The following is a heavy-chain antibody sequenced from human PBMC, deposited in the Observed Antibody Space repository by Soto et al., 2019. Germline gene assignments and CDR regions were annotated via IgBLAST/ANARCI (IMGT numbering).Heavy chain of an antibody. CDR2: IYYSGST. J-gene: IGHJ4*02. D-gene: IGHD5-12*01. V-gene: IGHV4-30-4*01. CDR3: ARGLYSASLVDY. Sequence: SETLSLTCTVSGGSASRGDYYWRWIRHHTGLGLARLGNIYYSGSTYYYPSLQSRLSISADTSKNQFSIKLNSVTAADTAGYYGARGLYSASLVDYWGQGTLVTVSS. CDR1: GGSASRGDYY.